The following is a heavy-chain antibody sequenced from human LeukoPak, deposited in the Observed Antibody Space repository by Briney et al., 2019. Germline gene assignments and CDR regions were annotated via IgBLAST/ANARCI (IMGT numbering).Heavy chain of an antibody. CDR1: GYTFTGYY. CDR2: INPNSGGT. D-gene: IGHD3-3*01. V-gene: IGHV1-2*02. CDR3: ARDDTYYDFWSGYYLLY. J-gene: IGHJ4*02. Sequence: ASVKVSCKASGYTFTGYYMHWVRQAPGQGLEWMGWINPNSGGTNYAQKFQGRVTMTRDTSISTAYMELSRLRSDDTAVYYCARDDTYYDFWSGYYLLYWGQGTLVTVSS.